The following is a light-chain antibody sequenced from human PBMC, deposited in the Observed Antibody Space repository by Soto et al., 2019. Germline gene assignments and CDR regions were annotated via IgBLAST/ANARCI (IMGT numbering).Light chain of an antibody. CDR3: QQRSNWPPWT. CDR1: QNINGY. CDR2: DAS. Sequence: PGERATLSCRASQNINGYLAWYQHKPGQAPRLLIDDASNRATGIPARFSGSGSGTDFTLTISSLEPEDFAVYYCQQRSNWPPWTFGQGTKVDIK. V-gene: IGKV3-11*01. J-gene: IGKJ1*01.